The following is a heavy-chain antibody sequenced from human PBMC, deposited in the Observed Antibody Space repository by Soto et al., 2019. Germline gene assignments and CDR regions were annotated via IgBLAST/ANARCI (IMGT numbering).Heavy chain of an antibody. CDR2: IYYSGDT. D-gene: IGHD4-4*01. J-gene: IGHJ6*02. Sequence: SETLSLTCTVSGGSIISGDYYWSWIRQPPGKGLEWIGYIYYSGDTSYNPSLKSRVTISIDTSKNQFSLKLSSVTAADTAFYYCARDGALLFGSNSDYYSTMDVWGQGTTVT. CDR3: ARDGALLFGSNSDYYSTMDV. CDR1: GGSIISGDYY. V-gene: IGHV4-30-4*08.